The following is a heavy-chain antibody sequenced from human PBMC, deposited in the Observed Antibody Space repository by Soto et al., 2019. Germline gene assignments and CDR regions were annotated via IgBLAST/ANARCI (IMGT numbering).Heavy chain of an antibody. CDR3: ARDGYWGSPIDY. D-gene: IGHD7-27*01. CDR2: IKQDGSEK. Sequence: GESLKISCAASGFTFSSYWMSWVRQAPGKGLEWVANIKQDGSEKYYVDSVKGRFTISRDNAKNSLYLQMNSLRAEDTAVYYCARDGYWGSPIDYWGQGTLVTVSS. CDR1: GFTFSSYW. J-gene: IGHJ4*02. V-gene: IGHV3-7*03.